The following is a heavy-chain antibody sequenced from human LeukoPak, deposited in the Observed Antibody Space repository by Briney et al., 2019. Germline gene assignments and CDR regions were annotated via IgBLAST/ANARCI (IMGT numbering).Heavy chain of an antibody. Sequence: GASVKVSCKASGYTFTGYYMHWVRQAPGQGLEWMGWINPNSGGTNYAQKFQGRVTMTRDTSIRTAYMELSRLRSDDTAVYYCARDHSWVRAQDPWGQGTLVTVSS. CDR2: INPNSGGT. V-gene: IGHV1-2*02. J-gene: IGHJ5*02. CDR3: ARDHSWVRAQDP. D-gene: IGHD3-10*01. CDR1: GYTFTGYY.